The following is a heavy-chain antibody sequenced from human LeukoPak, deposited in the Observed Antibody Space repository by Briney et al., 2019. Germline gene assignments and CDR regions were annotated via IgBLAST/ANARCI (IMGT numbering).Heavy chain of an antibody. CDR3: ARGGWFGEFYYFDY. Sequence: TSETLSLTCTVSGGSISSYYRSWIRQPPGKGLEWIGYIYYSGSTNYNLSLKSRVTISVDTSKNQYSLKLSSVTAADTAVYYCARGGWFGEFYYFDYWGDGTLVTVSS. CDR1: GGSISSYY. J-gene: IGHJ4*01. V-gene: IGHV4-59*08. D-gene: IGHD3-10*01. CDR2: IYYSGST.